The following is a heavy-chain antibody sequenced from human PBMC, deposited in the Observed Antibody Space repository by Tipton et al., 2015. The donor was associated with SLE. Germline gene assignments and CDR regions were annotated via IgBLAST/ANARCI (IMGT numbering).Heavy chain of an antibody. Sequence: SLRLSCAASGFTFRSYWMSWVRQAPGKGLEWVANIKQDGSEKYYVDSVKGRFTVSRDNAQNSLYLQMNSLRVEDTAVYFCARDRGSEYVIDYWGQGTLVTVPS. J-gene: IGHJ4*02. CDR1: GFTFRSYW. CDR2: IKQDGSEK. V-gene: IGHV3-7*01. D-gene: IGHD2-2*01. CDR3: ARDRGSEYVIDY.